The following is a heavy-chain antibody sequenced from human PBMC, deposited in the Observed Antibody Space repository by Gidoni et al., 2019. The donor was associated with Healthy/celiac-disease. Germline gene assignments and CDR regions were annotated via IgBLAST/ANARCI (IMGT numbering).Heavy chain of an antibody. CDR1: GFTFSSYS. J-gene: IGHJ4*02. CDR2: SRSSSSYI. V-gene: IGHV3-21*01. CDR3: ASQNGPCDY. Sequence: EVPLVESGGGLVKPGGSLRLSCAASGFTFSSYSMNWVRQAPGKGLEWVSSSRSSSSYIDDADSGKGRFTISRDNAKNSLYLQMNSLRAEDTAVYYCASQNGPCDYGGQGTLVTGSS. D-gene: IGHD2-8*01.